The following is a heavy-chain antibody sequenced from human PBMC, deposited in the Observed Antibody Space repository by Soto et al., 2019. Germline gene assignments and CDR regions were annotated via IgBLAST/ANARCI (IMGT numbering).Heavy chain of an antibody. CDR1: GGSMTSSNW. D-gene: IGHD1-26*01. CDR2: AHHSGRT. Sequence: QVRLQESGPGLVKPSGTLSLTCTVSGGSMTSSNWWNWVRQSPGKGLEWIGEAHHSGRTNYNPSLKSRVTISVDKSKNHFSLKLSSVTAADTAVYYCARSEATGLDYWGQGTLVTVSS. CDR3: ARSEATGLDY. J-gene: IGHJ4*02. V-gene: IGHV4-4*02.